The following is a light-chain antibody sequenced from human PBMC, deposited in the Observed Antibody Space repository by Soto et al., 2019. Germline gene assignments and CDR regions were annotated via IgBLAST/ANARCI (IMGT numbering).Light chain of an antibody. Sequence: DIQMTKSPSSLSASVGDRITITCRASEDISDYLAWYQPKPGKVPKLLIYASSTLQSGVTSRYSGSGSWTDFTLTISSLQREDVATYYCQKYNSAPRTFGQGTKVEVK. J-gene: IGKJ1*01. CDR2: ASS. CDR1: EDISDY. V-gene: IGKV1-27*01. CDR3: QKYNSAPRT.